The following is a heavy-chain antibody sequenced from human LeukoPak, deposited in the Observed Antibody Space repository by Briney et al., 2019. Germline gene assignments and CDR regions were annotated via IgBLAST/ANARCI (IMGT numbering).Heavy chain of an antibody. J-gene: IGHJ4*02. CDR3: AKWLQLVGFDY. CDR2: ISWNSGSI. Sequence: GGSLRLSCAASGFTFDDYAMHWVRQAPGKGLEWVSGISWNSGSIGYADSVKGRFTTSRDNAKNSLYLQMNSLRAEDTALYYCAKWLQLVGFDYWGQGTLVTVSS. V-gene: IGHV3-9*01. D-gene: IGHD6-13*01. CDR1: GFTFDDYA.